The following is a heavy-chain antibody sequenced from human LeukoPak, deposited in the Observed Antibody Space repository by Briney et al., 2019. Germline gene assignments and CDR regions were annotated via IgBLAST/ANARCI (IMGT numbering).Heavy chain of an antibody. D-gene: IGHD3-22*01. CDR1: GYTFTSYG. Sequence: ASVKVSCKASGYTFTSYGISWVRQAPGQGLGWMGWISAYNGNTNYAQKLQGRVTMTTDTSTSTAYVELRSLRSDDTAVYYCARDSYDSSGYYYYWGQGTLVTVSS. CDR3: ARDSYDSSGYYYY. J-gene: IGHJ4*02. CDR2: ISAYNGNT. V-gene: IGHV1-18*01.